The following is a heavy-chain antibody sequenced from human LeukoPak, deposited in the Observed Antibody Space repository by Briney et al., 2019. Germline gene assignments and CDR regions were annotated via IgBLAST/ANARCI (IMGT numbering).Heavy chain of an antibody. J-gene: IGHJ4*02. Sequence: AGGSLRLSCAASGFTFSSYAMSWVRQAPGKGLEWVSAISGSGGSTYYADSVKGRFTISRDNSRNTLYLQMNSLRAEDTAVYYCAKDSLLWFGEEVYFDYWGQGTLVTVSS. D-gene: IGHD3-10*01. CDR3: AKDSLLWFGEEVYFDY. V-gene: IGHV3-23*01. CDR1: GFTFSSYA. CDR2: ISGSGGST.